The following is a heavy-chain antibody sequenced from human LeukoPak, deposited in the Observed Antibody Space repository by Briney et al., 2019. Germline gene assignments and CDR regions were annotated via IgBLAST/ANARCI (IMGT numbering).Heavy chain of an antibody. V-gene: IGHV3-48*01. CDR1: GFTFSSYS. D-gene: IGHD2-2*01. Sequence: GGSLRLSCAASGFTFSSYSMNWVRQAPGKGLEWVSYISSSSSIIYYADSVKGRFTISRDNAKNSLYLQMNSLRAEDTAVYYCASGGYCSSTSCPPFDYWGQGTLVTVSS. CDR3: ASGGYCSSTSCPPFDY. CDR2: ISSSSSII. J-gene: IGHJ4*02.